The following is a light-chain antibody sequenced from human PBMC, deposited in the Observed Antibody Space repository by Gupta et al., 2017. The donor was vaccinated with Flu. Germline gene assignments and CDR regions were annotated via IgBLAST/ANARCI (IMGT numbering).Light chain of an antibody. CDR3: QQYYSTPWT. Sequence: DIVMTQSPDSLAVSLGERATINCKSSQSVLYSSNNKNYLAWYQQKPGQPPKLLIYWASTRESGVPDRFSGSGSGTDFTLTISSLHAEDVVVYYCQQYYSTPWTFGQGTKVEIK. CDR1: QSVLYSSNNKNY. CDR2: WAS. J-gene: IGKJ1*01. V-gene: IGKV4-1*01.